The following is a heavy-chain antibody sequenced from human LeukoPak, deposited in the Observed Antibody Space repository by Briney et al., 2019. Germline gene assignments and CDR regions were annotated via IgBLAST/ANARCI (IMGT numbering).Heavy chain of an antibody. CDR2: IYYSGST. D-gene: IGHD6-6*01. J-gene: IGHJ5*02. CDR1: GGSISSGGYY. CDR3: ARRDSSYNWFDP. Sequence: SETLSLTCTVSGGSISSGGYYWSWVRQHPGKGLEWIGYIYYSGSTYYNPSLKSRLTISVDTSENQFSLRLSSVTAADTAVYYCARRDSSYNWFDPWGQGALVTVSS. V-gene: IGHV4-31*03.